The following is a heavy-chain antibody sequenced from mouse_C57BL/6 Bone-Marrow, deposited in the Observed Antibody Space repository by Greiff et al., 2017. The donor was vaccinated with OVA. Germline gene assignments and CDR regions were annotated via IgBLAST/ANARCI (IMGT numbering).Heavy chain of an antibody. V-gene: IGHV1-5*01. CDR3: TRSLITTVVARDYAMDY. CDR1: GYTFTSYW. D-gene: IGHD1-1*01. J-gene: IGHJ4*01. Sequence: VQLKQSGTVLARPGASVKMSCKTSGYTFTSYWMHWVKQRPGQDLEWIGAIYPGNSDTSYNQKFKGKAKLTAVTSASTAYMELSSLTNEDSAVYYWTRSLITTVVARDYAMDYWGQGTSVTVSS. CDR2: IYPGNSDT.